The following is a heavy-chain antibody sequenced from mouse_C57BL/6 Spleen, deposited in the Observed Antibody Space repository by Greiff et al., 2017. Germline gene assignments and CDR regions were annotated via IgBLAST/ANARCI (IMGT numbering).Heavy chain of an antibody. J-gene: IGHJ3*01. V-gene: IGHV6-6*01. CDR2: IRNKANNHAT. CDR3: TRGYGTGLARFAY. CDR1: GFTFSDAW. Sequence: EVKVVESGGGLVQPGGSMKLSCAASGFTFSDAWMDWVRQSPEKGLEWVAEIRNKANNHATYYAESVKGSFTISRDDSKSSVYLQMNSLRAEDTGIYYCTRGYGTGLARFAYWGQGTLVTVSA. D-gene: IGHD2-2*01.